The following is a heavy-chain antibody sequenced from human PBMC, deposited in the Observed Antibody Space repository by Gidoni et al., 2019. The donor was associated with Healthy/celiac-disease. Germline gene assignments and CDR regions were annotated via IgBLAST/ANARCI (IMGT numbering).Heavy chain of an antibody. V-gene: IGHV3-15*01. D-gene: IGHD3-3*01. CDR2: IKSKTDGETT. J-gene: IGHJ4*02. CDR1: GFTFSNAW. CDR3: TTDSLGGDY. Sequence: EVQLVESGGGLVKPGGSLRLSCVASGFTFSNAWMSWVRQAPGKGLGWFGRIKSKTDGETTDYAAPVKGRFTISRDDSKNTLYLQMNSLKTEDTAVYYCTTDSLGGDYWGQGTLVTVSS.